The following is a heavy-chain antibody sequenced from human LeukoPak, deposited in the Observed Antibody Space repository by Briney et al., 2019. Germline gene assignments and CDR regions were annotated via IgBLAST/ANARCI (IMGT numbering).Heavy chain of an antibody. CDR1: GGSFSIYA. V-gene: IGHV1-46*01. Sequence: ASVTVSFKASGGSFSIYAISWVRQAPGQGLEWMGIINPSGGSTSYAQKFQGRVTMTRDTSTSTVYMELSSLRSEDTAVYYCARGILEWLSDHNNWFDPWGQGTLVTVSS. CDR2: INPSGGST. D-gene: IGHD3-3*01. CDR3: ARGILEWLSDHNNWFDP. J-gene: IGHJ5*02.